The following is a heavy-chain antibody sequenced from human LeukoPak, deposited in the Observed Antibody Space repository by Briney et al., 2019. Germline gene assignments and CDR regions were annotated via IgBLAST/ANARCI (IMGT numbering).Heavy chain of an antibody. CDR3: AKFQGWIRGVMNAFDV. J-gene: IGHJ3*01. Sequence: GGSLRLSCAASGFTFGRYAIAWVRQAPGEGQEFVSSIGSSVSSGGGITNYADSVKGRLTISRDNSKNTVYLHMNSLRAEDTAVYYCAKFQGWIRGVMNAFDVWGQGTMVIVSA. CDR1: GFTFGRYA. V-gene: IGHV3-23*01. CDR2: IGSSVSSGGGIT. D-gene: IGHD3-10*01.